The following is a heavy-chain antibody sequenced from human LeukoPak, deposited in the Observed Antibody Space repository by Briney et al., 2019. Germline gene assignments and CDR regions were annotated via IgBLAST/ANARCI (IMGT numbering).Heavy chain of an antibody. D-gene: IGHD5-24*01. CDR1: GYSFTSYW. J-gene: IGHJ3*02. CDR2: IYPGDSDT. Sequence: GESLKISCKGFGYSFTSYWIGWVRQMPAKGLEWMGIIYPGDSDTRYSPSLQGQDTISADTSISTAYLQWSSLKPSDTAMYYCARLQRWLQFDAFDIWGRGTMVSVSS. CDR3: ARLQRWLQFDAFDI. V-gene: IGHV5-51*01.